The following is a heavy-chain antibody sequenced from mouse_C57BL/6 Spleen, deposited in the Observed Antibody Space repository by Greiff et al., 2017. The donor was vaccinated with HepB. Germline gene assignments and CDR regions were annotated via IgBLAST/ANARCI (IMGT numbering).Heavy chain of an antibody. D-gene: IGHD2-2*01. V-gene: IGHV5-9*01. CDR3: ASTMVTRFDY. J-gene: IGHJ2*01. Sequence: EVNVVESGGGLVKPGGSLKLSCAASGFTFSSYTMSWVRQTPEKRLEWVATISGGGGNTYYPDSVKGRFTISRDNAKNTLYLQMSSLRSEDTALYYCASTMVTRFDYWGQGTTLTVSS. CDR1: GFTFSSYT. CDR2: ISGGGGNT.